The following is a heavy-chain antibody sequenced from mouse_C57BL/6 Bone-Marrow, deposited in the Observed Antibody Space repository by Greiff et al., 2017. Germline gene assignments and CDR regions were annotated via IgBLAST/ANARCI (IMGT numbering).Heavy chain of an antibody. Sequence: EVQLVESGGGLVKPGGSLKLSCAASGFTFSSYAMSWVRQTPEKRLEWVATISDGGSYTYYPDNVKGRFTISRDNAKNNLYLQMSHLKSEDTAMYYCARYYGCSYGYCYYWGQGTTLTVSS. V-gene: IGHV5-4*01. CDR1: GFTFSSYA. CDR2: ISDGGSYT. J-gene: IGHJ2*01. D-gene: IGHD1-1*01. CDR3: ARYYGCSYGYCYY.